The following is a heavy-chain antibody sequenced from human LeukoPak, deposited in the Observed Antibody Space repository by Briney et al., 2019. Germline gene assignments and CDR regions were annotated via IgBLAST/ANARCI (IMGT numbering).Heavy chain of an antibody. CDR1: GYSISSGYY. V-gene: IGHV3-7*01. CDR3: ATDMRIEGGTGASDI. J-gene: IGHJ3*02. Sequence: PSETLSLTCAVSGYSISSGYYWGWIRQPPGKGLEWVANIKQDESEKNYVSSVKGRFTISRDNAKNSLYLQVNSLRVEDTAVYYCATDMRIEGGTGASDIWGQGTMVTVSS. CDR2: IKQDESEK. D-gene: IGHD1-26*01.